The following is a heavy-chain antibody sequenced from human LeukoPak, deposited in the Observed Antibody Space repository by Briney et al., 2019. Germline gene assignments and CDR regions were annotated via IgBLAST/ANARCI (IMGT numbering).Heavy chain of an antibody. CDR3: ASSSSAMGFDY. Sequence: PSETLSLTCTVSGGSISSYYWSWIRQPPGKGLEWIGYIYYSGSTNYNPSLKSRVTISVDTSKNQFSLKLSSVTAADTAVYYCASSSSAMGFDYWGQGTLVTVSS. CDR2: IYYSGST. CDR1: GGSISSYY. J-gene: IGHJ4*02. V-gene: IGHV4-59*01. D-gene: IGHD6-6*01.